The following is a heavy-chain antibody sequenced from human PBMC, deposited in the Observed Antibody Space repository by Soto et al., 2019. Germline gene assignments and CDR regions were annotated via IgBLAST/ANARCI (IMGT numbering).Heavy chain of an antibody. D-gene: IGHD6-13*01. J-gene: IGHJ4*02. V-gene: IGHV3-30*18. CDR1: GFTFSSYG. CDR2: ISYDGSNK. Sequence: QVQLVESGGGVVQPGRSLRLSCAASGFTFSSYGMHWVRQAPGKGLEWVAVISYDGSNKYYADSVKGRFTISRDNSKNTLYLQMNSLRAEDTAVYYCAKGWSSSWYLYDYWGQGTLVTVSS. CDR3: AKGWSSSWYLYDY.